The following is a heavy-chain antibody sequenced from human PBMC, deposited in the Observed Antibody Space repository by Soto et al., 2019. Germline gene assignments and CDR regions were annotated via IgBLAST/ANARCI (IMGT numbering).Heavy chain of an antibody. CDR2: ISSSSSYT. CDR3: ARSGESAYCSGGSFYSNFDY. J-gene: IGHJ4*02. D-gene: IGHD2-15*01. Sequence: QVQLVESGGGLVKPGGSLRLSCAASGFTFSDYYMSWIRQAPGKGLEWVSYISSSSSYTNYADSVKGRFTISRDNAKNSLYLQMNSLRAEDTAVYYCARSGESAYCSGGSFYSNFDYWGQGTLVTVSS. CDR1: GFTFSDYY. V-gene: IGHV3-11*06.